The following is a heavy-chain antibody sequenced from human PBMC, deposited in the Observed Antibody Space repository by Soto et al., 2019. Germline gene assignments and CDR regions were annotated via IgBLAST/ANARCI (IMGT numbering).Heavy chain of an antibody. J-gene: IGHJ3*02. CDR1: GFTFSSYS. D-gene: IGHD3-22*01. Sequence: GGSLRLSCAASGFTFSSYSMNWVRQAPGKGLEWVSSISSSSSYIYYADSVKGRFTISRDNAKNSLYLQMNSLRAEDTAVYYCARGRQSITMIVVVTSDDAFDIWGQGTMVTVSS. CDR3: ARGRQSITMIVVVTSDDAFDI. V-gene: IGHV3-21*01. CDR2: ISSSSSYI.